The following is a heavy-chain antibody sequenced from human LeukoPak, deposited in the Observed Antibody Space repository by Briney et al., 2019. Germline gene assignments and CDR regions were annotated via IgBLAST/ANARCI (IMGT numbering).Heavy chain of an antibody. CDR2: ISGSGGST. J-gene: IGHJ4*02. CDR1: GFTFSSYA. D-gene: IGHD3-10*01. V-gene: IGHV3-23*01. Sequence: PGGSLRLSCAASGFTFSSYAMSWVGQAPGKGLKGVSAISGSGGSTYYADPVKGRFTISRDNSKNTLYLQMDSLRAEDTAVYYCATLWFGESPRPGYWGQGTLVTVSS. CDR3: ATLWFGESPRPGY.